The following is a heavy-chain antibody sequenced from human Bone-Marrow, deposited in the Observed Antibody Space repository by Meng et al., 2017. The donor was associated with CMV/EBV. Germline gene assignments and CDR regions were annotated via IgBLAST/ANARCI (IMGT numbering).Heavy chain of an antibody. Sequence: CLASGFTFSHHAMDWFRQAPGKGLEWVAVIWSDGSNDDYTDSLKGRFTISRDNSRNTLNLQMSRLRAEDTAVYYCARGDDFWSGYPDYWGQGTLVTVSS. CDR1: GFTFSHHA. CDR2: IWSDGSND. CDR3: ARGDDFWSGYPDY. J-gene: IGHJ4*02. D-gene: IGHD3-3*01. V-gene: IGHV3-33*01.